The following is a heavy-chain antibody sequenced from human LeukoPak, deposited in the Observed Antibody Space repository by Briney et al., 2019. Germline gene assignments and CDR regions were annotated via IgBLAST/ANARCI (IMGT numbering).Heavy chain of an antibody. J-gene: IGHJ4*02. CDR2: INPSGGST. V-gene: IGHV1-46*01. Sequence: ASVKVSCKASGYTFTSYYMHWVRQAPGQGLEWMGIINPSGGSTSYPQKFQGRVTMTRDTSTSTVYMELSSLRSEDTAVYYCAREDNPTTVTTSGFDYWGQGTLVTVSS. CDR1: GYTFTSYY. CDR3: AREDNPTTVTTSGFDY. D-gene: IGHD4-17*01.